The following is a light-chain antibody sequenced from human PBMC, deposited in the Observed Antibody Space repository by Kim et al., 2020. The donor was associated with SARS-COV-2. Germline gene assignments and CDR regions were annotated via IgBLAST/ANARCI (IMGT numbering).Light chain of an antibody. J-gene: IGLJ1*01. CDR3: NSRDSSANHLEV. Sequence: SSELTQDPAVSVALGQTVRITCQGDSLRTYSANWYQQKPGQAPVLVIYGKNNRPSGIPDRFSGSSSGNTGSLTITGAQAEDEADYYCNSRDSSANHLEVFGTGTKVTVL. V-gene: IGLV3-19*01. CDR2: GKN. CDR1: SLRTYS.